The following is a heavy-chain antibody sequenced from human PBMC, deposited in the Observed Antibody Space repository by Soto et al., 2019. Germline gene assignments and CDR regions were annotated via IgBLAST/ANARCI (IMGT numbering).Heavy chain of an antibody. Sequence: QLQLQESGPGLVKPSETLSLTCTVSGGSISSSSYYWGWIRQPPGKGLEWIGSIYYSGSTYYNPSLKSRVTISVDTSKNQFSLKLSSVTAADTAVYYCARSAITWRFDYWGQGTLVTVSS. D-gene: IGHD3-16*01. CDR1: GGSISSSSYY. J-gene: IGHJ4*02. CDR3: ARSAITWRFDY. CDR2: IYYSGST. V-gene: IGHV4-39*01.